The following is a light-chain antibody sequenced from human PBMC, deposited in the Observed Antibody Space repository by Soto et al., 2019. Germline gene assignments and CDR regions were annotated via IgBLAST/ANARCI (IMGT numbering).Light chain of an antibody. CDR1: QSISSSY. V-gene: IGKV3-20*01. CDR3: QQDVSSYT. CDR2: AAS. J-gene: IGKJ2*01. Sequence: EIVLTQSPGTLSLSPGERATLSCRASQSISSSYLAWYQQKPGQAPRPLIYAASSRATGIPDRFSGSGSSKDFPLTISRLEPEAFAVYYWQQDVSSYTFGQGTIREIK.